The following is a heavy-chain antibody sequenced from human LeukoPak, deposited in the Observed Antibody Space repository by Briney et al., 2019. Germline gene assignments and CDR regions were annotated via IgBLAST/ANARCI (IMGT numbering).Heavy chain of an antibody. CDR3: ARDLEYYYDSSGYYWAYSFDI. CDR1: GGSISSYY. Sequence: SETLSLTCTVSGGSISSYYWSWIRQPAGKGLEWIGRIHTSGSTKYNPSLKSRVTISVDKPKNQFSLKLTSVTAADTAVYYCARDLEYYYDSSGYYWAYSFDIWGQGTMVTVSS. D-gene: IGHD3-22*01. J-gene: IGHJ3*02. V-gene: IGHV4-4*07. CDR2: IHTSGST.